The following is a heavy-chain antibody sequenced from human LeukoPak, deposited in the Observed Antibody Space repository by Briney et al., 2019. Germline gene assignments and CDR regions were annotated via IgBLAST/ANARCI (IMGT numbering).Heavy chain of an antibody. V-gene: IGHV3-7*04. CDR1: GFTFSNYW. CDR3: ARVDILIVPAVSDY. J-gene: IGHJ4*02. Sequence: GGSLRLSCAASGFTFSNYWMSWVRQAPGKGLEWVANIKQDGSGKYYVDSVKGRFTISRDNAKNSLFLQMNSLRAEDTAVYYCARVDILIVPAVSDYWGQGTLVTVSS. D-gene: IGHD2-2*03. CDR2: IKQDGSGK.